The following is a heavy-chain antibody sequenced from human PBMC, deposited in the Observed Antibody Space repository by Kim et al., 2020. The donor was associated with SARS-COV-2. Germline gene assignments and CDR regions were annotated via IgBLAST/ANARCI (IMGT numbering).Heavy chain of an antibody. CDR1: GYSFTSYW. J-gene: IGHJ3*02. D-gene: IGHD3-3*01. Sequence: GESLKISCKGSGYSFTSYWIGWVRQMPGKGLEWMGIIYPGDSDTRYSPSFQGQVTISADKSISTAYLQWSSLKASDTAMYYCARRLVSNDFWSGYYFDAFDIWGQGTMVTVSS. V-gene: IGHV5-51*01. CDR2: IYPGDSDT. CDR3: ARRLVSNDFWSGYYFDAFDI.